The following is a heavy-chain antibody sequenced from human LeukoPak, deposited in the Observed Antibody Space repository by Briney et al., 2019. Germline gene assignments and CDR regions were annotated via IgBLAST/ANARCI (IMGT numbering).Heavy chain of an antibody. CDR3: AKDKDYSNFYFDY. CDR2: IWYDGSNK. CDR1: GFTFRSYG. V-gene: IGHV3-33*06. D-gene: IGHD4-11*01. J-gene: IGHJ4*02. Sequence: GGSLRLSCAASGFTFRSYGMHWVRQAPGKGLEWVAVIWYDGSNKYYADSVKGRFTISRDNSNNTLYLQMNSLRAEDTAVYYCAKDKDYSNFYFDYWGQGTLVTVSS.